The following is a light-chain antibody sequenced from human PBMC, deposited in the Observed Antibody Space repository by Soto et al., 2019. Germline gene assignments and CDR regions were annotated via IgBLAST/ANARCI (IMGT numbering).Light chain of an antibody. CDR3: QQYYDWPIT. Sequence: EIVLTQSPATLSVSPGERATLSCRASQSISTLLAWYQQKLGQAPRLLIYSASTRATGIPARFSGSGSGADFTLTISSLQSEDFAVYYCQQYYDWPITFGQGTRLEIK. J-gene: IGKJ5*01. CDR2: SAS. V-gene: IGKV3-15*01. CDR1: QSISTL.